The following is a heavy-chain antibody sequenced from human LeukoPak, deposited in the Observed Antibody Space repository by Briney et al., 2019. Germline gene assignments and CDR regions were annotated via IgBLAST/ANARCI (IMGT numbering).Heavy chain of an antibody. CDR1: GASVSGGGNS. Sequence: PSEILSLTCAVSGASVSGGGNSWSWIRQPPGKGLEWIGWFSHTGSTYYNPSLKSRVTISVDRSNNQFSLKLRSMTAADTAVYYCAGTGVTFDYWGQGTLVIVSS. V-gene: IGHV4-30-2*01. J-gene: IGHJ4*02. CDR2: FSHTGST. CDR3: AGTGVTFDY. D-gene: IGHD4-23*01.